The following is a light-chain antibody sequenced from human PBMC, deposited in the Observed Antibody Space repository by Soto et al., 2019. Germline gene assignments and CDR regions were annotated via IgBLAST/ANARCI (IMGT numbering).Light chain of an antibody. CDR1: SSNIGSNT. Sequence: QSVLTQPPSASGTPGQRVTISCSGSSSNIGSNTVNWYQQLPGTAPKLLIYTNNQRPSGVPDRLSGSKSGTSASLAISGLQSEDEADYYCAAWDDSLNVVFGGGTKVTVL. V-gene: IGLV1-44*01. J-gene: IGLJ2*01. CDR2: TNN. CDR3: AAWDDSLNVV.